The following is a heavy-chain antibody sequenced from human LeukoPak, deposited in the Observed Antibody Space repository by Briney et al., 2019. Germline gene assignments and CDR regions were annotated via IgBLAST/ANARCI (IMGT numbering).Heavy chain of an antibody. CDR2: IYYSGST. D-gene: IGHD6-19*01. CDR1: GVSISSYY. Sequence: PSETLSLTCTVSGVSISSYYWSWLRQPPGKGLEWVGYIYYSGSTNYNPSLKSRVTISVDTSKTQFSLKLSSVTAADTAVYYCARAVPGNWFDPWGQGTLVTVSS. J-gene: IGHJ5*02. V-gene: IGHV4-59*08. CDR3: ARAVPGNWFDP.